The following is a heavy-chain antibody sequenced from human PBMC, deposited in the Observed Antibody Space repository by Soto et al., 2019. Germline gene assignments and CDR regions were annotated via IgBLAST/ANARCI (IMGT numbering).Heavy chain of an antibody. Sequence: GGSLKIPCKASGYSFANYWIGWVCQKPGKGLEWMGVIYPGDSETTYSPSFEGQVIISVDRSRGTAFLEWSSLKASDTAMYYCARPGAPTDTVVYDFWGQGTQVTVSS. CDR3: ARPGAPTDTVVYDF. CDR1: GYSFANYW. D-gene: IGHD5-18*01. CDR2: IYPGDSET. V-gene: IGHV5-51*01. J-gene: IGHJ4*02.